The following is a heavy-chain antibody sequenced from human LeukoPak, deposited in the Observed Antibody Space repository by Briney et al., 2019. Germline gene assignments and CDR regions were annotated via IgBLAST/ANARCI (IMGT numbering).Heavy chain of an antibody. D-gene: IGHD6-19*01. CDR3: AKTTVGYSSGRYPGWPADC. CDR1: GFTFNTYA. Sequence: GSLRLSCAASGFTFNTYAIYWVRQAPGKGLEWVSGICGSGGCTYYADSVKGRFIISRDNSKNTVYLQMNSLTADDTAVYYCAKTTVGYSSGRYPGWPADCWGQGTLVTVSP. CDR2: ICGSGGCT. J-gene: IGHJ4*02. V-gene: IGHV3-23*01.